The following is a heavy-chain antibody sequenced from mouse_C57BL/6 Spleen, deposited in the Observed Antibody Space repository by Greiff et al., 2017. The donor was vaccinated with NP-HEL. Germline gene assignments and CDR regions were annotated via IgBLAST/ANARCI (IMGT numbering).Heavy chain of an antibody. CDR3: ARIKKIVATYFDD. D-gene: IGHD1-1*01. CDR1: GYTFTSYW. V-gene: IGHV1S81*02. Sequence: QVQLQQPGAELVKAGASVKMSCKASGYTFTSYWMHWVKQRLGQGLEWFAETNPTNGRTYYNEKFKSKATLTVDNSSSTAYMLLSGPTCEDSAVYYCARIKKIVATYFDDWGQGTTLTVSS. J-gene: IGHJ2*01. CDR2: TNPTNGRT.